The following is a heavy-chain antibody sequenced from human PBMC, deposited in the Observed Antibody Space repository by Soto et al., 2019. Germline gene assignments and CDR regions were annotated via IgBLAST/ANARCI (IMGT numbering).Heavy chain of an antibody. D-gene: IGHD5-18*01. V-gene: IGHV3-30*03. J-gene: IGHJ4*02. CDR3: ATRGYQENYFDH. CDR2: ISYDGSSK. Sequence: GGSLRLSCAASGFTFDTYGMHWVRQAPGKGLQWVAVISYDGSSKYYADSVKGRFTISRDNSKNTLYLQMNSLRAEDTAVYYCATRGYQENYFDHWGQGTLVTVSS. CDR1: GFTFDTYG.